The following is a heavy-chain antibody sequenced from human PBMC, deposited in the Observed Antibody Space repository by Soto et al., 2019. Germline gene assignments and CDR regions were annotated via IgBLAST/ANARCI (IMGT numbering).Heavy chain of an antibody. CDR2: ISYDGSNK. CDR1: GFTFSSYG. D-gene: IGHD6-13*01. V-gene: IGHV3-30*18. J-gene: IGHJ6*02. Sequence: ESVGGVVQPGRSLRLSCAASGFTFSSYGMHWVRQAPGKGLEWVAVISYDGSNKYYADSVKGRFTISRDNSKNTLYLQMNSLRAQDTAVYYRSKVSIAAARYYYSMDVWGQGTTVTVSS. CDR3: SKVSIAAARYYYSMDV.